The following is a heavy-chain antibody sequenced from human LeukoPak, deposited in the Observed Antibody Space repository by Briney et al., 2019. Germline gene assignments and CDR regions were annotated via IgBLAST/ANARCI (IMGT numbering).Heavy chain of an antibody. V-gene: IGHV3-7*01. CDR1: GFSFSTYD. Sequence: QPGGSLRLSCVGSGFSFSTYDMGWVRQTPGKGLEWVANIKQDGSEKYYVDSVKGRFTISRDNAKNSLYLQMNSLRAEDTAVYYCARGGRLPAAIRTYYFDYWGQGTLVTVSS. CDR2: IKQDGSEK. J-gene: IGHJ4*02. D-gene: IGHD2-2*01. CDR3: ARGGRLPAAIRTYYFDY.